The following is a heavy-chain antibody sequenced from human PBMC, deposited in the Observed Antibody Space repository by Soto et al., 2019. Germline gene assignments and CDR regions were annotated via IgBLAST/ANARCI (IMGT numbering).Heavy chain of an antibody. CDR2: IIPIFGTA. Sequence: QVQLVQSGAEVKKPGSSVKVSCKASGGTFSSYAISWVRQAPGQGLEWMGGIIPIFGTANYAQKFQGRVTITADESTSTAYMELSSLRSEDTAVYYCARDRVVCDTAMAGCGEYYYYGMDVWGQGTTVTVSS. J-gene: IGHJ6*02. V-gene: IGHV1-69*12. CDR3: ARDRVVCDTAMAGCGEYYYYGMDV. CDR1: GGTFSSYA. D-gene: IGHD5-18*01.